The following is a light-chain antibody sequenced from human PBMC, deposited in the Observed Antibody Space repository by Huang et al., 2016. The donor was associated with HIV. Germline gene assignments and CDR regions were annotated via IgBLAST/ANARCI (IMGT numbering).Light chain of an antibody. J-gene: IGKJ2*01. Sequence: ERVMTQSPATLSVSPGERATLSCRASQSVNNNLAWYQQKPGQAPRLLIYAASPRAAGVPARFSGSGSGTEFTLTISSLQSEDFAIYYCQQYNNWPPKYTFGQGTKLEIK. CDR2: AAS. CDR1: QSVNNN. V-gene: IGKV3-15*01. CDR3: QQYNNWPPKYT.